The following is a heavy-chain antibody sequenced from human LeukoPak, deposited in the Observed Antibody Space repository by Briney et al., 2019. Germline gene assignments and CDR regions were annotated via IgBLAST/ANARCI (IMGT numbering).Heavy chain of an antibody. CDR3: ARGYISDWSYFDY. V-gene: IGHV3-74*03. CDR1: GFTFSRYW. J-gene: IGHJ4*02. D-gene: IGHD6-19*01. CDR2: ISPDGSTT. Sequence: GGSLRLSCAASGFTFSRYWMHWVRQAPGKGLMWVSRISPDGSTTLYADSVKGRFTISRDNAKNTLYLQMNSLGAEDTAVYYCARGYISDWSYFDYWGQGTLVTVSS.